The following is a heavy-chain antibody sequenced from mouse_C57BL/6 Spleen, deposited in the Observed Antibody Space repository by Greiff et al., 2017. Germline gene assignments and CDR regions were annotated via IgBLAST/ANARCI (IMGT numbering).Heavy chain of an antibody. CDR2: IDPNGGGT. CDR3: ARSSYFDC. V-gene: IGHV1-72*01. Sequence: VQLQQPGAELVKPGASVKLSCKASGYTFTSYWMHWVKQRPGRGLEWIGMIDPNGGGTKYNEKFKSKATLTVDKPSSTAYMQLSSLTSEDSAVYYGARSSYFDCWGKGATLTVAT. CDR1: GYTFTSYW. J-gene: IGHJ2*01.